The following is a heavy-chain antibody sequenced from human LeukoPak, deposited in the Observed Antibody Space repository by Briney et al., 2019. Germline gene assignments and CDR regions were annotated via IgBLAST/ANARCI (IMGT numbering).Heavy chain of an antibody. D-gene: IGHD6-19*01. CDR2: ISSSGSTI. V-gene: IGHV3-48*03. J-gene: IGHJ4*02. Sequence: QSGGSLRLSCAASGFTFSSYEMNWVRQAPGKGLEWVSYISSSGSTIYYADSVKGRFTISRDNAKNSLYLQMNSLRAVDTAVYYCARIIAVAGFSVGWWELSDYWGQGTLVTVSS. CDR1: GFTFSSYE. CDR3: ARIIAVAGFSVGWWELSDY.